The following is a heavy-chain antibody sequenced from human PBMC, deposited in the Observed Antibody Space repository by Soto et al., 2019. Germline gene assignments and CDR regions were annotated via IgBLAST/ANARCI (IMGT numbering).Heavy chain of an antibody. V-gene: IGHV4-59*01. D-gene: IGHD3-22*01. J-gene: IGHJ6*02. Sequence: SETLSLTCTVSGGSLGRYYWSWIRQPPGKGLEWIGYVFYTGRANYNASLKRRVSISLDTSNYQFDLKLSSVTAADTAVYYCARDGEGRMNTKPYYYIGMDVSGPATTVTVSS. CDR1: GGSLGRYY. CDR2: VFYTGRA. CDR3: ARDGEGRMNTKPYYYIGMDV.